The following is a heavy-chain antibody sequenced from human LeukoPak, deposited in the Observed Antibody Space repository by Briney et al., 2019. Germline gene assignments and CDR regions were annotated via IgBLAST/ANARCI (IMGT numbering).Heavy chain of an antibody. V-gene: IGHV1-8*01. CDR3: ARAGLYYYYVDV. CDR1: GYTFTSYD. CDR2: VNPNSGNT. J-gene: IGHJ6*03. Sequence: GASVKASCKASGYTFTSYDINWVRQATGQGLEWMGWVNPNSGNTGYAQKCQGRVTMTRNTSISTAYMELSSLRSEDTAVYYCARAGLYYYYVDVWGKGTTVTVSS. D-gene: IGHD6-19*01.